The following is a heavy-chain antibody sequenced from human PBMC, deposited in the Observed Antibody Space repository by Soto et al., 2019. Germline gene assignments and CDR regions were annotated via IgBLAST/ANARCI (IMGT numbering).Heavy chain of an antibody. CDR1: GFTFDDYA. J-gene: IGHJ6*03. V-gene: IGHV3-9*01. CDR3: AKDNDILTGNYYYMDV. D-gene: IGHD3-9*01. Sequence: GGSLRLSCAASGFTFDDYAMHWVQQAPGKGLEWVSGISWNSGSIGYADSVKGRFTISRDNAKNSLYLQMNSLRAEDTALYYCAKDNDILTGNYYYMDVWGKGTTVTVSS. CDR2: ISWNSGSI.